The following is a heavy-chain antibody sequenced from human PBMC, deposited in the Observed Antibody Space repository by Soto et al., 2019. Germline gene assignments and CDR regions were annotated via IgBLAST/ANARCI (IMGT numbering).Heavy chain of an antibody. V-gene: IGHV4-59*01. D-gene: IGHD6-13*01. Sequence: QVQLQESGPGLVKPSETLSLTCTVSGGSISHYYWSWIRQPPGKGLEWIGYIYYSGSANYNPSLKTRLIISVATSKDPSYLQLSSVLGADTAVDFCAGGGSSWPGAWYFELWGRGTLVTVSS. CDR1: GGSISHYY. J-gene: IGHJ2*01. CDR3: AGGGSSWPGAWYFEL. CDR2: IYYSGSA.